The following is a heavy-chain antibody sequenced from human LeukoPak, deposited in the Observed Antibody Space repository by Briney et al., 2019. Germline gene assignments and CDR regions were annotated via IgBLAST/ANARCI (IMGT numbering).Heavy chain of an antibody. CDR1: GFTFSSYS. J-gene: IGHJ4*02. CDR2: ISSSSSYI. CDR3: ARVGYSSGWYRN. D-gene: IGHD6-19*01. V-gene: IGHV3-21*01. Sequence: NPGGSLRLSCAASGFTFSSYSMNWVRQAPGKGLEWVSSISSSSSYIYYADSVKGRFTISRDNAKNTLYLQMNSLRAEDTAVYYCARVGYSSGWYRNWDQGTLVTVSS.